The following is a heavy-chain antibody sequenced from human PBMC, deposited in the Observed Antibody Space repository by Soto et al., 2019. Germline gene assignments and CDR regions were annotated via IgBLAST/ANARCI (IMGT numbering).Heavy chain of an antibody. CDR1: GGTFSRHA. J-gene: IGHJ5*02. Sequence: QVQLVQSGSEVKMPGSSVKVSCKTSGGTFSRHAINWVRQAPGQGLEWMGGIIPMFGTTNYAQKFKGRVTISADEATGTAYLERSSLRSEDAAVYYCARAATHGTSWYFWFDPWGQGTLVTVSS. V-gene: IGHV1-69*01. CDR3: ARAATHGTSWYFWFDP. CDR2: IIPMFGTT. D-gene: IGHD6-13*01.